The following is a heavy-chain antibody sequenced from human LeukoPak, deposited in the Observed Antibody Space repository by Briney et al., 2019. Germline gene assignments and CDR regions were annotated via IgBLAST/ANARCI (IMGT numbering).Heavy chain of an antibody. V-gene: IGHV3-30*04. CDR1: GFTFSSYA. CDR2: ISYDGSNK. D-gene: IGHD5-18*01. J-gene: IGHJ4*02. CDR3: ATDTGN. Sequence: GGSLRLSCAASGFTFSSYAMHWVRQAPGKGLEWVAVISYDGSNKYYADSVKGRFTISRDNSKNTLYLQMNSLRAEDTAVYYCATDTGNWGQGTLVTVSS.